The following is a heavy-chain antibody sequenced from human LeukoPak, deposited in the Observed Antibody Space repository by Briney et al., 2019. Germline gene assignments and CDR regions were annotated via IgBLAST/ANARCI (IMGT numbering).Heavy chain of an antibody. CDR2: IRYDGSNK. D-gene: IGHD2-2*01. CDR1: GFTFSSYG. J-gene: IGHJ4*02. V-gene: IGHV3-30*02. CDR3: AKDQDYIVVVPAASTSDY. Sequence: PGGSLRLSCAASGFTFSSYGMHWVRQAPGKGLEWVAFIRYDGSNKYYADSVKGRFTISRDNSKNTLYLQMNSLRAEDTAVYYCAKDQDYIVVVPAASTSDYWGQGTLVTVSS.